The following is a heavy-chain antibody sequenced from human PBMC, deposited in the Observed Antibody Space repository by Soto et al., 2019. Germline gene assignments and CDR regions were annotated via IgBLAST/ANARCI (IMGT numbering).Heavy chain of an antibody. J-gene: IGHJ3*02. CDR3: ARALYSSGWYYAFDI. V-gene: IGHV4-34*01. Sequence: SETLSLTCAVYGGSFSGYYWSWIRQPPGKGLEWIGEINHRGSTNHNPSLKSRVTISVDTSKNQVSLKLSSVTAADTAVYYCARALYSSGWYYAFDIWGQGTMVTVS. CDR1: GGSFSGYY. D-gene: IGHD6-19*01. CDR2: INHRGST.